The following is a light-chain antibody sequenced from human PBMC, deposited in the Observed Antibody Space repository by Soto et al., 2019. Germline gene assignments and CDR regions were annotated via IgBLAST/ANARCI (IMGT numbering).Light chain of an antibody. CDR1: QVISSA. CDR3: RQFNHYTLT. J-gene: IGKJ3*01. Sequence: AIQLTQSPSSLSASVGARVTIACRASQVISSALAWYQQIPGKAPKLLIYDASVLQSGVPSRFSGSGSGTDLTLTIRSLQPEDFATYYCRQFNHYTLTFGPGTKVDIK. V-gene: IGKV1D-13*01. CDR2: DAS.